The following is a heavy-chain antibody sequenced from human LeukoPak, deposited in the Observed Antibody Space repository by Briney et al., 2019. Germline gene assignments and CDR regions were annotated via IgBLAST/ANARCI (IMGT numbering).Heavy chain of an antibody. V-gene: IGHV4-39*07. Sequence: SETLSLTCTVSGGSVSTSDYYWGWIRQSPVKGLEWIGDVFYTGKTNYNPSLRGRATISIDTSKNQFSLKLTYVTAVDTAVYYCARVFDSWGQGTLVTVSS. J-gene: IGHJ4*02. CDR3: ARVFDS. CDR1: GGSVSTSDYY. CDR2: VFYTGKT.